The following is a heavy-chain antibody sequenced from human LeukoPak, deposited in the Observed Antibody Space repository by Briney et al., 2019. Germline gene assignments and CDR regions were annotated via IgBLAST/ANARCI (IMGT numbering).Heavy chain of an antibody. D-gene: IGHD6-13*01. CDR3: ARVGYTGTWYSSPPFDY. CDR1: GFTVSSNY. Sequence: GRSLRPSCAVSGFTVSSNYMSWVRQAPGKGLEWVSIIYSGGSTYYANSVKGRFTISRDNSKNTLYLQMNSLRAEDTAVYYCARVGYTGTWYSSPPFDYWGQGTLVTVSS. J-gene: IGHJ4*02. V-gene: IGHV3-66*01. CDR2: IYSGGST.